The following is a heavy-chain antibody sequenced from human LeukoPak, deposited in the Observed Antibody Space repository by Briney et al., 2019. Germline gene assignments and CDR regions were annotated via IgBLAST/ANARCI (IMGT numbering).Heavy chain of an antibody. D-gene: IGHD6-13*01. CDR1: GYRFTGHY. V-gene: IGHV1-2*02. CDR2: INPNNGGT. CDR3: ARGRGITATGTDGILHD. J-gene: IGHJ4*02. Sequence: ASVKVSCKASGYRFTGHYMHWVRQAPGQGLDWMGWINPNNGGTNYAERFQGRVTMTGDTSITTAYMELSGLRSDDTAVYFCARGRGITATGTDGILHDWGQGTLVTVSS.